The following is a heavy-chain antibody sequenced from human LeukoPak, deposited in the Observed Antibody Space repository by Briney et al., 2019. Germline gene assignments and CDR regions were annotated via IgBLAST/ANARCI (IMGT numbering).Heavy chain of an antibody. CDR1: GFTVSSNY. D-gene: IGHD3-3*01. CDR3: ARGNTVYGFWSGYYTGPSSDV. CDR2: IYSGGST. Sequence: GGSLRLSCAASGFTVSSNYMSWVRQAPGKGLEWVSVIYSGGSTYYADSVKGRFTISRDNSKNTLYLQMNSLRAEDTAVYYCARGNTVYGFWSGYYTGPSSDVWGKGTTVTVSS. J-gene: IGHJ6*04. V-gene: IGHV3-53*01.